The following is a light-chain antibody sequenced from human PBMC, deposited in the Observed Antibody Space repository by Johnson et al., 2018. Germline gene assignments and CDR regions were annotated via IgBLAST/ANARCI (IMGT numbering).Light chain of an antibody. Sequence: QSVFTQPPSVSAAPGQKVTISCSGSSSNIGNNYVSWYQQLPGTAPKLLIYENNKLPSGIPDRFSGSKSGTSATLGITGLQTVDEADYYCGTWDSSLSAGNVFGTGTKVTVL. J-gene: IGLJ1*01. CDR1: SSNIGNNY. CDR3: GTWDSSLSAGNV. V-gene: IGLV1-51*02. CDR2: ENN.